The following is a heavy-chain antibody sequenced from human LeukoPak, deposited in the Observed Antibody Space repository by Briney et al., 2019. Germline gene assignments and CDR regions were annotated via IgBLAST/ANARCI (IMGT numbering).Heavy chain of an antibody. CDR3: ARVPGANWGG. D-gene: IGHD7-27*01. J-gene: IGHJ4*02. CDR1: GFTFSSYS. V-gene: IGHV3-48*04. Sequence: GGSLRLSCAASGFTFSSYSMNWVRQAPGKGLEWVSYISSSSSTIYYADSVKGRFTISRDNAKNSLYLQMNSLRAEDTAVYYCARVPGANWGGWGQGTLVTVSS. CDR2: ISSSSSTI.